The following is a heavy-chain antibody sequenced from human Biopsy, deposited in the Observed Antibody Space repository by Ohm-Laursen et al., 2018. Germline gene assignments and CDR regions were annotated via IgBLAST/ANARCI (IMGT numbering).Heavy chain of an antibody. D-gene: IGHD3/OR15-3a*01. CDR1: ADSFVGYD. CDR2: IYPNNGAT. V-gene: IGHV1-2*02. Sequence: ASVKVSCKVPADSFVGYDIHWVRQAPGQGLEWMGSIYPNNGATKNAQKFQGRVTMTRDTSINTAFMELKSLRSDGTAVYYCARDLVDWTVPSWGQGTLVIVSS. CDR3: ARDLVDWTVPS. J-gene: IGHJ4*02.